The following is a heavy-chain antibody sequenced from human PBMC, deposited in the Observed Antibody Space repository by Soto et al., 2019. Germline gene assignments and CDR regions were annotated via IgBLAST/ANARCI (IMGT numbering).Heavy chain of an antibody. Sequence: EVQLVESGGGLVKPGGSLRLSCAASGFTFSSYSMNWVRQAPGKGLEWVSSISSSSSYIYYADSVKGRFTSSRDNAKNSLYLQMNSLRAEDTAVYYCARVVGYYGGNAFDYWGQGTLVTVSS. D-gene: IGHD4-17*01. CDR1: GFTFSSYS. CDR2: ISSSSSYI. CDR3: ARVVGYYGGNAFDY. V-gene: IGHV3-21*01. J-gene: IGHJ4*02.